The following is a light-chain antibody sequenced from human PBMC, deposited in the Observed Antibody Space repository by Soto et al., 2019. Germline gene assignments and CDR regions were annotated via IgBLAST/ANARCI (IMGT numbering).Light chain of an antibody. V-gene: IGKV1-5*01. J-gene: IGKJ1*01. CDR3: QQYNSYLWT. Sequence: DIQMTHSPSTLSASVEARVTITCRASQSISSWLAWYQQKPGKAPKLLIYDASSLGSGAPSRFSGSGSGTEFTLTISSLQPDDFATYYCQQYNSYLWTFGQGTKVDIK. CDR1: QSISSW. CDR2: DAS.